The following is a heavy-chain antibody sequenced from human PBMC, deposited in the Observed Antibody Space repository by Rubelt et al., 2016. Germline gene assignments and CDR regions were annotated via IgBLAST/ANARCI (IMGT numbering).Heavy chain of an antibody. CDR2: IKRDGGEK. CDR1: GFTFSPYS. J-gene: IGHJ4*02. CDR3: ARDSSGWSRDY. V-gene: IGHV3-7*04. Sequence: EVQLVESGGGLAQPGGSLRLSCAASGFTFSPYSMTWVRQAPGKGLEWVATIKRDGGEKYYVDSGKGRIIISKDNAKNSVYLQMYSLRAEDTAMYYCARDSSGWSRDYWGQGTLVTVSS. D-gene: IGHD6-19*01.